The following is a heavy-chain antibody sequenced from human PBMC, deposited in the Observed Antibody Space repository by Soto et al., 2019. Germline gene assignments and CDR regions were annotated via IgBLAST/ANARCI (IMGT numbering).Heavy chain of an antibody. J-gene: IGHJ5*02. CDR1: GGSIRSGGYF. D-gene: IGHD3-22*01. CDR3: ARADNFYDSSGYYGGWFDT. Sequence: PSETLYLTCAVSGGSIRSGGYFWSWIRQPPGKGLEWIGCISQSGSTYYNPSLKSRVTISGDRSKNQFSLKLTSVTAADTAVYYCARADNFYDSSGYYGGWFDTWGQGTLVTVSS. CDR2: ISQSGST. V-gene: IGHV4-30-2*01.